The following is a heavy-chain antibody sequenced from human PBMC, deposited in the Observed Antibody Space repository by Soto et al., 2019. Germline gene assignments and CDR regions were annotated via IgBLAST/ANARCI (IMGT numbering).Heavy chain of an antibody. CDR1: GDSMSSYY. CDR2: IYYSGST. Sequence: SETLSLTCIVSGDSMSSYYWSWIRQPPGKGLEWIGYIYYSGSTNYNPSLKSRVTISVDTSKNQFSLKLSSVTAADTAVYYCARDRRDGYSNWFDPWGQGTLVTVSS. D-gene: IGHD2-15*01. CDR3: ARDRRDGYSNWFDP. J-gene: IGHJ5*02. V-gene: IGHV4-59*01.